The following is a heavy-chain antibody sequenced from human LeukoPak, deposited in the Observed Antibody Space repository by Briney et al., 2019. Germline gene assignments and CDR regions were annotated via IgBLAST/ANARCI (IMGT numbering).Heavy chain of an antibody. V-gene: IGHV1-3*01. CDR2: ISAGDGNT. D-gene: IGHD1-26*01. CDR1: GYTFTSYA. J-gene: IGHJ4*02. Sequence: ASVKVSCKASGYTFTSYAIHWVRQAPGQRLEWMGWISAGDGNTKYSQNFQGRVTFISNTSATTAFMELSSLRSEDAAVYYCARDSGSGSNDYWGQGTLVTVSS. CDR3: ARDSGSGSNDY.